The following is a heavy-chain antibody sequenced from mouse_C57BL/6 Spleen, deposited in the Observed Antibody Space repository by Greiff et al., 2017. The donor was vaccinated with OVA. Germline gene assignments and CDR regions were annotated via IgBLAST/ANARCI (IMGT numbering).Heavy chain of an antibody. CDR3: ARDGDGYYVGAMDY. CDR2: INYDGSST. CDR1: GFTFSDYY. V-gene: IGHV5-16*01. D-gene: IGHD2-3*01. Sequence: EVQLVESEGGLVQPGSSMKLSCTASGFTFSDYYMAWVRQVPEKGLEWVANINYDGSSTYYLDSLKSRFIISRDNAKNILYLQRSSLKSEDTATYYCARDGDGYYVGAMDYWGQGTSVTVSS. J-gene: IGHJ4*01.